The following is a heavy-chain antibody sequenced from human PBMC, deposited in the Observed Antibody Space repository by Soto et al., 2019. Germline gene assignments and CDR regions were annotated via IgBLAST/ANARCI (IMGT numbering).Heavy chain of an antibody. J-gene: IGHJ6*02. D-gene: IGHD3-3*01. Sequence: QLQLQESGPGLVRSSETLSLICTVSGGSVSTTAYYWAWIRQPPGKGLECLGRIYHDGTTFYNHSLKSQVYTSVDSSKNQFSLKLTSVTAADTAKYYCGRQGRCVFGGMSAYGMDVWGHGTTVTVSS. CDR1: GGSVSTTAYY. CDR3: GRQGRCVFGGMSAYGMDV. V-gene: IGHV4-39*01. CDR2: IYHDGTT.